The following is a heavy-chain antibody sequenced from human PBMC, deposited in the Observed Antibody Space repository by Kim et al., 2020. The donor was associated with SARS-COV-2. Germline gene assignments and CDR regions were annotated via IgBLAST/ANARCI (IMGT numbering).Heavy chain of an antibody. D-gene: IGHD5-12*01. J-gene: IGHJ4*02. CDR2: EK. CDR3: AINSGWGFDY. Sequence: EKNYVDSVKGRFTISRDNAKNSLYLQMNSLRAEDTAVYSCAINSGWGFDYWGQGTLVTVPS. V-gene: IGHV3-7*03.